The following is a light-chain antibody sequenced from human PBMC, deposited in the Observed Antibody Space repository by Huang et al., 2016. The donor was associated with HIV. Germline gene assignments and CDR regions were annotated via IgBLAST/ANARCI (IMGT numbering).Light chain of an antibody. CDR1: QSVTNY. V-gene: IGKV1-39*01. Sequence: DIQMTQSPSSLSASVGDRVTINCRASQSVTNYLNWYQQKPGKVPKVLIIGASSLQSGVPSRFSGSGHGTDFTLTIFNLQPEDFATYYCQQSFGAPYTFGQGTRLDIK. CDR3: QQSFGAPYT. CDR2: GAS. J-gene: IGKJ2*01.